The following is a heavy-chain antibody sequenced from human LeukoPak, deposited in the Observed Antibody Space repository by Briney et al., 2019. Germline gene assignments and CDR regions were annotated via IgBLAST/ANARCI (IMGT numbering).Heavy chain of an antibody. Sequence: SETLSLTCAVYGGSFSGYYWSWIRQPPGKGLEWIGEINHSGSTNYNPSLKSRVTISVDTSKNQFSLKLSSVTAADTAVYYCARGHPTYDFWSGYILTYYLDYWGQGTLVTVSS. CDR3: ARGHPTYDFWSGYILTYYLDY. CDR1: GGSFSGYY. J-gene: IGHJ4*02. V-gene: IGHV4-34*01. CDR2: INHSGST. D-gene: IGHD3-3*01.